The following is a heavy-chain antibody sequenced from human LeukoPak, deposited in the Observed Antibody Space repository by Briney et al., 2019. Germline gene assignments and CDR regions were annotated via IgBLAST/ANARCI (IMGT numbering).Heavy chain of an antibody. V-gene: IGHV3-30*18. J-gene: IGHJ4*02. D-gene: IGHD2-2*01. CDR3: AKGPLRGTAAAIDY. CDR2: ISYDGRNI. Sequence: GGSLRLSCAASGFTFSGSAMHWVRQAPGKGLEWVAVISYDGRNIHYPGSVKGRFTISRDISTDTLWLQMDSLRTEDTAVYYCAKGPLRGTAAAIDYWGQGTLVTVSS. CDR1: GFTFSGSA.